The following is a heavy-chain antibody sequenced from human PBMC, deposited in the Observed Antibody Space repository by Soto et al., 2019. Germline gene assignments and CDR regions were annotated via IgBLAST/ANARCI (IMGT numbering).Heavy chain of an antibody. J-gene: IGHJ5*02. CDR2: IYPGDSDT. Sequence: GESLKISCQGSGYSFTSYWIGCVRQIRGKGLELVGIIYPGDSDTRYSPSFQGQVTISADKSISTAYLQWSSLKASDTAMDYCERRRDGYNYDNWLDHWGQGNLVTVSS. V-gene: IGHV5-51*01. D-gene: IGHD5-12*01. CDR1: GYSFTSYW. CDR3: ERRRDGYNYDNWLDH.